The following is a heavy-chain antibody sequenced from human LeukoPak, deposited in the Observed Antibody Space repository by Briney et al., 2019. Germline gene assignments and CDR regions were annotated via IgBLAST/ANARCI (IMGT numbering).Heavy chain of an antibody. J-gene: IGHJ4*02. CDR2: IYYGGST. D-gene: IGHD3-10*01. V-gene: IGHV4-61*01. CDR3: ASGPRNYYDSGSYHY. Sequence: SETLSLTCAVSGGSVNSVNYYWNWIRQPPGRGLEWFGYIYYGGSTNYNPSLKSRVTISIDTSKNQFSLKVSSVTAADTAVYFCASGPRNYYDSGSYHYWGQGTLVTVSS. CDR1: GGSVNSVNYY.